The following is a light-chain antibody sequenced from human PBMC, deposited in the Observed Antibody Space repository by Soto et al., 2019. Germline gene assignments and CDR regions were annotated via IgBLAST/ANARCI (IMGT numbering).Light chain of an antibody. CDR1: QSVSSNY. V-gene: IGKV3-20*01. J-gene: IGKJ3*01. Sequence: EIVLTQSPGTLSLSPGERATPSCRASQSVSSNYLSWFQQKPGQAPRLLIYGASSRATGIPDRFSGSGSGTDFTLTISRLEPEDFAVYYCQQYGSSPLTFGPGTKVDTK. CDR2: GAS. CDR3: QQYGSSPLT.